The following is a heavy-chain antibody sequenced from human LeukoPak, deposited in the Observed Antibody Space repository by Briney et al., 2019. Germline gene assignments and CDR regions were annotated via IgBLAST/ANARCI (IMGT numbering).Heavy chain of an antibody. CDR1: GYTFTSYD. V-gene: IGHV1-8*03. J-gene: IGHJ4*02. CDR2: MNPNSGNT. D-gene: IGHD6-19*01. Sequence: ASVKVSCKASGYTFTSYDINWVRQATGQGLEWMGWMNPNSGNTGYAQKFQGRVTITRNTSISTAYMELSSLRSEDTAVYYCAREILGIAVAGPPGGFDYWGQGTLVTVSS. CDR3: AREILGIAVAGPPGGFDY.